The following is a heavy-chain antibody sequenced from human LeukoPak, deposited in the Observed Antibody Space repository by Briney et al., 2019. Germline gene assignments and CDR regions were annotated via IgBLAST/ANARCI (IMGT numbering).Heavy chain of an antibody. D-gene: IGHD3-10*01. CDR3: ASRITMVRGVIIDY. Sequence: GGSLRLSCAASGFTFGSYSMNWVRQAPGKGLEWVSSISSSSSYIYYADSVKGRFTISRDNAKNSLYLQMNSLRAEDTAVYYCASRITMVRGVIIDYWGQGTLVTVSS. CDR2: ISSSSSYI. V-gene: IGHV3-21*01. J-gene: IGHJ4*02. CDR1: GFTFGSYS.